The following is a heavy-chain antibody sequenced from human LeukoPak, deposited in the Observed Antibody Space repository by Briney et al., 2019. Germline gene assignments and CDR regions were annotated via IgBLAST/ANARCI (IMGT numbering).Heavy chain of an antibody. CDR3: ARKSSSSGYPFDY. CDR1: GFSFSSYS. D-gene: IGHD3-22*01. V-gene: IGHV3-48*01. Sequence: GGSLRLSXAASGFSFSSYSMNWVRQALGKGLDWVSYISSDSSIMHLADAVKGRFAISRDNAKNALYLQMNSLRAEDTAVYYCARKSSSSGYPFDYWGQGTLVTVSS. CDR2: ISSDSSIM. J-gene: IGHJ4*02.